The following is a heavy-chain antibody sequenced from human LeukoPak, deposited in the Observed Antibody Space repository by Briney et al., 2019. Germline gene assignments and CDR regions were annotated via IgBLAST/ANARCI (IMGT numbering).Heavy chain of an antibody. V-gene: IGHV4-59*12. CDR3: ARGNLNDAYFDY. D-gene: IGHD1-20*01. CDR1: GASIYSYY. CDR2: ISDNGYT. J-gene: IGHJ4*02. Sequence: PSETLSLTCTVPGASIYSYYWNWIRQSPGKGLEWLAYISDNGYTNYNPSLSSRVTILVDTSRNQFSLKVRSVTAADTAVYFCARGNLNDAYFDYWGQGALVTVYS.